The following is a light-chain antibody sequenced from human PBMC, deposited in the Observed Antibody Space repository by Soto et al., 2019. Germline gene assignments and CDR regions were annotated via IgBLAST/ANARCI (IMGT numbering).Light chain of an antibody. CDR2: ATS. Sequence: EIVLTQSPGTLSLSPGERATLSCRASQSVNTRYSAWYQKKPGQAPRLLIYATSSRATGIPDRFSGSGSGTDFTLTISRLEPEDFAVYYCQHYNSYSEAFGQGTKVELK. V-gene: IGKV3-20*01. J-gene: IGKJ1*01. CDR1: QSVNTRY. CDR3: QHYNSYSEA.